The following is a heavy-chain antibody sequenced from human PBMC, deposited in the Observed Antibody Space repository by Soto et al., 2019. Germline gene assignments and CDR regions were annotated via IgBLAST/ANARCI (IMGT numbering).Heavy chain of an antibody. CDR2: MNPDSGHG. V-gene: IGHV1-8*01. CDR1: GYTFTNSD. D-gene: IGHD2-15*01. Sequence: QVQLVQSGAEVKKPGASVKVSCKASGYTFTNSDINWVRQAPGQGLEWMGWMNPDSGHGAYAQKFQGRVTLTTSTSTSTVYMEMRSLGSEDTAVYYCARRPHCSGGICYYGLDNWGQGTLVTVSS. CDR3: ARRPHCSGGICYYGLDN. J-gene: IGHJ4*02.